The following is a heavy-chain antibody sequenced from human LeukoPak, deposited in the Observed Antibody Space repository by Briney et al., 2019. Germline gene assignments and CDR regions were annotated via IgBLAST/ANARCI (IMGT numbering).Heavy chain of an antibody. D-gene: IGHD3-3*01. CDR2: IYPGDSDT. CDR1: GYSFTSYW. Sequence: GESLKISCKGSGYSFTSYWIGWVRQMPGKGLECMGVIYPGDSDTKYSPSFQDQVTISADKSIRTAYLQLSSLKASDTAIYYCARHIEYWSGFPGFYMDVWGKGTPVTVS. J-gene: IGHJ6*03. CDR3: ARHIEYWSGFPGFYMDV. V-gene: IGHV5-51*01.